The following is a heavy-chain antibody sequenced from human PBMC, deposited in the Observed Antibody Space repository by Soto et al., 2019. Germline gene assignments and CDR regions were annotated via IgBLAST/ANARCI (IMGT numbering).Heavy chain of an antibody. CDR3: ARDLEFRDGNISHLDF. D-gene: IGHD3-10*01. Sequence: QVHLLQSGAEVKKPGSSVKVSCKASGGTFRNHVFNWVRQAPGQGLEWMGGIIPVFGTPNYAQKFQGRFTITADESTSTAYMELSSLKSEDTAVYYCARDLEFRDGNISHLDFWGQGTLVTVSS. V-gene: IGHV1-69*01. CDR2: IIPVFGTP. CDR1: GGTFRNHV. J-gene: IGHJ4*02.